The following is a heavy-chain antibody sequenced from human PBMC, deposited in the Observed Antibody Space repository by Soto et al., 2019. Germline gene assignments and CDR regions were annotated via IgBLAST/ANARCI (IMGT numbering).Heavy chain of an antibody. V-gene: IGHV1-3*05. CDR1: GYTFTSYA. J-gene: IGHJ4*02. D-gene: IGHD3-22*01. CDR2: INAGNGNT. CDR3: ATASGYYYWDDY. Sequence: QVQLVQSGAEEKRPGASVKVSCKASGYTFTSYAMHWVRQAPGQRLEWMGWINAGNGNTKYSQKFQGRVTITRDTSESTAYMEISSLRSEDTAVYYCATASGYYYWDDYWGQGTLVTVSS.